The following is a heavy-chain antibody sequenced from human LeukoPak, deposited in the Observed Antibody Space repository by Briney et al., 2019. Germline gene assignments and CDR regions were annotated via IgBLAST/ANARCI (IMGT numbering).Heavy chain of an antibody. CDR3: AKDWGYGSGTYYPH. V-gene: IGHV3-23*01. Sequence: GGFLRLSCVASGFTFNIYAMSWIRQAPGRGLEWVSVITNNGATTYYADSVKGRFTISRDNSKNMLYLQMNSLRAEDTAVYYCAKDWGYGSGTYYPHWGQGTLVTVSS. CDR1: GFTFNIYA. CDR2: ITNNGATT. J-gene: IGHJ4*02. D-gene: IGHD3-10*01.